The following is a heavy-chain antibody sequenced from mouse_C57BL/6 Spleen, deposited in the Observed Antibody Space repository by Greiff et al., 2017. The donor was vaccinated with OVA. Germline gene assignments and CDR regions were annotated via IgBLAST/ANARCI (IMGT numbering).Heavy chain of an antibody. CDR2: ISSGGDYI. CDR3: TREGYYYAMDD. D-gene: IGHD2-2*01. J-gene: IGHJ4*01. CDR1: GFTFSSYA. V-gene: IGHV5-9-1*02. Sequence: EVMLVESGEGLVKPGGSLKLSCAASGFTFSSYAMSWVRQTPEKRLEWVAYISSGGDYIYYADTVKGRFTISRDNARNTLYMQMSSLKSEDTAMYYCTREGYYYAMDDWGQRTSVTVAS.